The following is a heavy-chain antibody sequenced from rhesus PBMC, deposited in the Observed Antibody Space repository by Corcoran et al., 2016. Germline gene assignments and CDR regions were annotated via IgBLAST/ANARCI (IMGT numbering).Heavy chain of an antibody. CDR2: ITYSVST. CDR3: ARDRPGLDS. J-gene: IGHJ6*01. Sequence: QVQLQESGPGLVKPSETLSLTCAVSGGSISSGYYYWSWIRQPPGKGLEWIVYITYSVSTSSNPYLQSRVTISRDTSKNQFSLKLSSVTAADTAVYYCARDRPGLDSWGQGVVVTVSS. V-gene: IGHV4-122*02. CDR1: GGSISSGYYY.